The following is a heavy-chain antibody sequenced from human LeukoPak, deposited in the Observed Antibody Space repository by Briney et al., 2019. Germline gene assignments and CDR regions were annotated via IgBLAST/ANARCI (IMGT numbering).Heavy chain of an antibody. D-gene: IGHD4-17*01. Sequence: ASVKASCKASGYTFTGYYMHWVRQAPGQGLEWMGWINPNSGGTNYAQKFQGRVTMTRDTSISTAYMELSRLRSDDTAVYYCARLPRGYGDYAGLPPGPPAPYYYYGMDVWGQGTTVTVSS. V-gene: IGHV1-2*02. CDR1: GYTFTGYY. CDR2: INPNSGGT. J-gene: IGHJ6*02. CDR3: ARLPRGYGDYAGLPPGPPAPYYYYGMDV.